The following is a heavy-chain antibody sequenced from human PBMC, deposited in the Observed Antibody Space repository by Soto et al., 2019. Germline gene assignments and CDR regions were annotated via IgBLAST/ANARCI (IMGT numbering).Heavy chain of an antibody. CDR2: MHRGGST. D-gene: IGHD5-18*01. CDR1: GFSVSATS. Sequence: LRLSCVVSGFSVSATSIFWVRQATGKGLEWVSLMHRGGSTDNADSVKGRFTTSRDKSKNTLYLHMNGLRVEDTAVYYCARVNTTLVDHFDCWGQGTLVTVSS. CDR3: ARVNTTLVDHFDC. J-gene: IGHJ4*02. V-gene: IGHV3-53*01.